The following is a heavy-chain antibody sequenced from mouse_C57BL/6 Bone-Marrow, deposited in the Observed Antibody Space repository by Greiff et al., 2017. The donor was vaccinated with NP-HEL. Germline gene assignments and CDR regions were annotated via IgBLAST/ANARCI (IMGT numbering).Heavy chain of an antibody. J-gene: IGHJ4*01. D-gene: IGHD1-1*02. Sequence: QVQLQQSGAELVMPGASVKLSCKASGYTFTSYLMHWVKQRPGQGLEWIGEIDTSDSYTNYNQKFKGKSTLTVDKSSSTAYMQLSSLTAEDSAVYYCARGGYYAMEYWGQGTSVTVSS. CDR2: IDTSDSYT. V-gene: IGHV1-69*01. CDR3: ARGGYYAMEY. CDR1: GYTFTSYL.